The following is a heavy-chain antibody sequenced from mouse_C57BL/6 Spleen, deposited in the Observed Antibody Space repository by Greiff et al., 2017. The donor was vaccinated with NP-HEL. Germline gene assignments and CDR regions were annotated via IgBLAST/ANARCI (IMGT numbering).Heavy chain of an antibody. V-gene: IGHV1-18*01. D-gene: IGHD2-12*01. Sequence: EVQLQQSGPELVKPGASVKIPCKASGYTFTDYNMDWVKQSHGKSLEWIGDINPNNGGTIYNQKFKGKATLTVDKSSSTAYMELRSMTSEDTAGYYCERDYSGARDYWGQGTSVTVSS. CDR3: ERDYSGARDY. CDR2: INPNNGGT. J-gene: IGHJ4*01. CDR1: GYTFTDYN.